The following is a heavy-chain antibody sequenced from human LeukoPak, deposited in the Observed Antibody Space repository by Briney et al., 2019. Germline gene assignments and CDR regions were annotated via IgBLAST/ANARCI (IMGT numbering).Heavy chain of an antibody. D-gene: IGHD3-22*01. CDR1: GYTFTTYG. Sequence: ASVKVSCTASGYTFTTYGISWVRQAPGQGLEWMGWISTYNGNTNYAQTPQGRVTMTTDTSTSTAYMELRSLRSDDTAVYYCARSPKYYYDNSDCFDIWGQGTMVTVSS. CDR3: ARSPKYYYDNSDCFDI. J-gene: IGHJ3*02. CDR2: ISTYNGNT. V-gene: IGHV1-18*01.